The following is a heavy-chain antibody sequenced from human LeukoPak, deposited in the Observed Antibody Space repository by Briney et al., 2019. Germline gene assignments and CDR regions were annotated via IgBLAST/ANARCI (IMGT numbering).Heavy chain of an antibody. D-gene: IGHD5-18*01. J-gene: IGHJ1*01. CDR2: IYYSGST. V-gene: IGHV4-61*01. CDR3: ARSQRGYSYGEEH. CDR1: GGSVSNSYY. Sequence: KTSETLSLTCTVSGGSVSNSYYWNWIRQPPGKGLEWIGYIYYSGSTKYNPSLKSRVTISVDTSKNQFSLKLSSVTAADTAVYYCARSQRGYSYGEEHWGQGTLVTVSS.